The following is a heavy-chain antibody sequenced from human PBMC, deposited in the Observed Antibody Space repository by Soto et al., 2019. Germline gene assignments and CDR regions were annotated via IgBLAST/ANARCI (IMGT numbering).Heavy chain of an antibody. D-gene: IGHD3-22*01. Sequence: PGGSLRLSCAVSGFTFSNAWITWVRQAPGKGLEWVGRIKSKTDGGTTDYAAPEKGRFTISGDDSKNTLYLQMNSLKTEDTAVYYCTTLNYYDSSGSLLNWGQGTLVTVSS. J-gene: IGHJ4*02. V-gene: IGHV3-15*01. CDR2: IKSKTDGGTT. CDR1: GFTFSNAW. CDR3: TTLNYYDSSGSLLN.